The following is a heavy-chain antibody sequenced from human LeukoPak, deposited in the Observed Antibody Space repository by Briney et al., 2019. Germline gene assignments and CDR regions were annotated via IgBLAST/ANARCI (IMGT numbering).Heavy chain of an antibody. Sequence: SSETLSLTCTVSGGSISSYYWSWIRQPPGKGLEWIGYIYYSGSTNYNPSLKSRVTISVDTSKNQFSLKLASVTAADTAVYYCARVASNSWTFDFWGQGTLVIVSS. V-gene: IGHV4-59*01. D-gene: IGHD6-13*01. CDR2: IYYSGST. CDR1: GGSISSYY. CDR3: ARVASNSWTFDF. J-gene: IGHJ4*02.